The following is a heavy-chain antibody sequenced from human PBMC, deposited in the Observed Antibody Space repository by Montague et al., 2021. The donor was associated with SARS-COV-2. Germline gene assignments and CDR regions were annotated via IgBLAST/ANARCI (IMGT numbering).Heavy chain of an antibody. CDR1: GFSFGSNW. CDR2: IKDDGSEQ. CDR3: ARHSSGYF. Sequence: SLRPSCAASGFSFGSNWMSWIRQAPGKGLEWVANIKDDGSEQYYADSLKGRFTISRDNAKNSLYLQVHSLRAEDTAVYYCARHSSGYFWGQGTLVTVSS. V-gene: IGHV3-7*01. D-gene: IGHD5-12*01. J-gene: IGHJ4*02.